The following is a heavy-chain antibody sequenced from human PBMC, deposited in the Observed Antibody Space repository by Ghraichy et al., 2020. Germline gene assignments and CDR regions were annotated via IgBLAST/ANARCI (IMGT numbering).Heavy chain of an antibody. V-gene: IGHV4-34*01. Sequence: GSLRLSCAVYGGSFSGYYWSWIRQPPGKGLEWIGEINHSGSTNYNPSLKSRVTISVDTSKNQFSLKLSSVTAADTAVYYCAISPSREYDSSGYYFYYFYYGMDVWGQGTTVTVSS. CDR2: INHSGST. D-gene: IGHD3-22*01. CDR1: GGSFSGYY. J-gene: IGHJ6*02. CDR3: AISPSREYDSSGYYFYYFYYGMDV.